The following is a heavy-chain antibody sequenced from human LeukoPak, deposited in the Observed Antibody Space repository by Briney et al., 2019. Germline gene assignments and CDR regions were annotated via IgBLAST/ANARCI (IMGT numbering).Heavy chain of an antibody. Sequence: GGSLRLSCAASGFTFSSYSMNWVRQAPGKGLEWVSSISSSSSYIYYADSVKGRFTISRDNAKNSLYLQMNSLRVEDTAVYYCARVRGYCSSTSCYEGWFDAFDIWGQGTMVTVSS. CDR2: ISSSSSYI. D-gene: IGHD2-2*01. CDR1: GFTFSSYS. V-gene: IGHV3-21*01. CDR3: ARVRGYCSSTSCYEGWFDAFDI. J-gene: IGHJ3*02.